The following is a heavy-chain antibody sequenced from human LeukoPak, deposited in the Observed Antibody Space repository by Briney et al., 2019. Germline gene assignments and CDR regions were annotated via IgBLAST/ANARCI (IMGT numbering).Heavy chain of an antibody. CDR1: GYTFTSYG. J-gene: IGHJ5*02. Sequence: ASVKVSCKASGYTFTSYGISWVRQAPGQGLEWMGWISAYNGNTNYAQKLQGRVTMTTDTSASTAYMELRSLRSDDTAVYYCARGAAHPKSSWFDPWGQGTLVTVSS. V-gene: IGHV1-18*01. CDR3: ARGAAHPKSSWFDP. CDR2: ISAYNGNT. D-gene: IGHD2-2*01.